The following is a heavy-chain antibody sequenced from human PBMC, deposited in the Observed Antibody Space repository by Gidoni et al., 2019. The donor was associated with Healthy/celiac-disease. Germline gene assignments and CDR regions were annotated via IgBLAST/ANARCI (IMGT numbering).Heavy chain of an antibody. V-gene: IGHV3-48*02. D-gene: IGHD3-3*01. CDR3: ARDHRLDFWSGYSYYYYYYMDV. CDR1: GFTFSSYS. CDR2: ISSSSSTI. J-gene: IGHJ6*03. Sequence: EVQLVESGGGLVQPGGSLRLSCAASGFTFSSYSMNWVRQAPGKGLEWVSYISSSSSTIYYADSVKGRFTISRDNAKNSLYLQMNSLRDEDTAVYYCARDHRLDFWSGYSYYYYYYMDVWGKGTTVTVSS.